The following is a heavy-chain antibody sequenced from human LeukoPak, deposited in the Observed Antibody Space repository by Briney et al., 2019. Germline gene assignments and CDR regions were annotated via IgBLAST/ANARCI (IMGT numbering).Heavy chain of an antibody. Sequence: PGGSLRLSCAASGFTFSSYEMNWVRQAPGEGLEWVSYISSSGSTIYYADSVKGRFTISRDNAKNSLYLQMNSLRAEDTAVYYCARDDGDSKPIDYWGQGTLVTVSS. D-gene: IGHD4-17*01. J-gene: IGHJ4*02. CDR3: ARDDGDSKPIDY. CDR2: ISSSGSTI. CDR1: GFTFSSYE. V-gene: IGHV3-48*03.